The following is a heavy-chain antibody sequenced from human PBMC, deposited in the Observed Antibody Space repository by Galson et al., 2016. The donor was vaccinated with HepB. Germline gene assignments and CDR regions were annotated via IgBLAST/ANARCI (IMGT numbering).Heavy chain of an antibody. CDR1: GGSISSSDW. CDR3: ARDVHSRSTVITGGYFDF. V-gene: IGHV4-4*02. D-gene: IGHD4-23*01. CDR2: IFHSGRV. J-gene: IGHJ4*02. Sequence: SETLSLTCAVSGGSISSSDWWSWVRQPPGQGLEWIGQIFHSGRVNYTPSLASRLTISIDTSNNYFSLRLTSVTAADTAVYYCARDVHSRSTVITGGYFDFWGQGTLVTVSS.